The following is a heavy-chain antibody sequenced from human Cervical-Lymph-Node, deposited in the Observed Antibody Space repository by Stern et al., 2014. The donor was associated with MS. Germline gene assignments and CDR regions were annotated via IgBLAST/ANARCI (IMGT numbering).Heavy chain of an antibody. J-gene: IGHJ4*02. CDR3: AREQWKEGFAT. D-gene: IGHD1-1*01. CDR1: GFVFTGYY. CDR2: INLKSGGT. Sequence: QVQLVQSGAEVKKPGAPVNVSCAASGFVFTGYYLHWVRQAPGQGLEWMGWINLKSGGTNYAQKFHHRGNTPREHSPKQRSPEPASLTSGDTAIYYCAREQWKEGFATWGQGTPVTVSS. V-gene: IGHV1-2*02.